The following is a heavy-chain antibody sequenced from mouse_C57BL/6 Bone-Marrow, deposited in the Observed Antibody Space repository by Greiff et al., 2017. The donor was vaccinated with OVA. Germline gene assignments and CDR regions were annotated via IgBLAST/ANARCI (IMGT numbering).Heavy chain of an antibody. CDR2: IDPSDSET. CDR3: ARSLYGSSYPYAMDY. J-gene: IGHJ4*01. V-gene: IGHV1-52*01. D-gene: IGHD1-1*01. Sequence: QVQLQQPGAELVRPGSSVKLSCKASGYTFTSYWMHWVKQRPIQGLEWIGNIDPSDSETHYNQKFKDKATLTVDKSSSTAYMQLSSLTSEDSAVYYCARSLYGSSYPYAMDYWGQGTSVTVSS. CDR1: GYTFTSYW.